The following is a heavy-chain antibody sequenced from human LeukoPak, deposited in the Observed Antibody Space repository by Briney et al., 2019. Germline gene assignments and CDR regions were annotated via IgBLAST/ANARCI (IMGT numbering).Heavy chain of an antibody. CDR3: AREAMVRGVLHAFDI. CDR2: IKQDGSEK. Sequence: GGSLRLSCAASGFTFSSYWMGWVRQAPGKGLEWVANIKQDGSEKYYVDSVKGRFTISRDNAKNSLYLQMNSLRAEDTAVYYCAREAMVRGVLHAFDIWGQGTMVTVSS. V-gene: IGHV3-7*01. J-gene: IGHJ3*02. CDR1: GFTFSSYW. D-gene: IGHD3-10*01.